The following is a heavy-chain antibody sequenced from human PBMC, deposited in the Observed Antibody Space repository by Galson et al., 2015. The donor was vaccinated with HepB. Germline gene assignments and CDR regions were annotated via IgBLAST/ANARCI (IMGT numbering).Heavy chain of an antibody. D-gene: IGHD6-13*01. V-gene: IGHV1-2*05. CDR2: ISPNRGGT. CDR1: GYTFSGYH. J-gene: IGHJ3*02. Sequence: VKVSCKASGYTFSGYHIHWVRQAPGQGLEWMGRISPNRGGTNYAQKFQGRVTMTRDTSITTVYMELRRLTSDDTVVYYCARGGIWDGFDIWGQGTLVTVSS. CDR3: ARGGIWDGFDI.